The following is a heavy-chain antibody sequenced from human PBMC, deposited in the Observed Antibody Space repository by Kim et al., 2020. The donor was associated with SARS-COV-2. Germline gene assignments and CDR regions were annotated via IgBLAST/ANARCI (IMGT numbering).Heavy chain of an antibody. J-gene: IGHJ4*02. V-gene: IGHV3-20*03. CDR2: ST. CDR3: ARDLPGGLDY. Sequence: STGYAESVKGRFTISRDNAKNPLYLQMNSLRAEDTALYYCARDLPGGLDYWGQGTLVTVSS. D-gene: IGHD3-16*01.